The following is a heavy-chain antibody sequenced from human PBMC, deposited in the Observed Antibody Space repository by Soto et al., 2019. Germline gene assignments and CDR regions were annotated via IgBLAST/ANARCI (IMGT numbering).Heavy chain of an antibody. CDR3: ASHYYDSSGYPYYFDY. V-gene: IGHV1-3*01. D-gene: IGHD3-22*01. CDR2: INAGNGNT. Sequence: ASVKVSCKASGYTFTSYAIHWVRQAPGQRLEWMGWINAGNGNTKYSQKFQGRVTITRDTSTSTAYMELRSLRSDDTAVYYCASHYYDSSGYPYYFDYWGQGTLVTVSS. CDR1: GYTFTSYA. J-gene: IGHJ4*02.